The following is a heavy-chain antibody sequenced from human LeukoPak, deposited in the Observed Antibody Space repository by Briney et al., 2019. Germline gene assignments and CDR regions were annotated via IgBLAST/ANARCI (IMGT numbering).Heavy chain of an antibody. CDR2: IYYSGST. CDR1: GYSISSSNW. D-gene: IGHD1-14*01. Sequence: SETLSLTCAVSGYSISSSNWWGWIRQPPGKGLEWIGYIYYSGSTYYNPSLKSRVTMSVDTSKNQFSLKLSSVTAADTAVYYCARERGGEPFDYWGQGTLVTVSS. V-gene: IGHV4-28*03. CDR3: ARERGGEPFDY. J-gene: IGHJ4*02.